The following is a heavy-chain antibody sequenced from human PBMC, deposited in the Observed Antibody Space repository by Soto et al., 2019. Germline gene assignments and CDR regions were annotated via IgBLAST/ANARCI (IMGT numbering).Heavy chain of an antibody. J-gene: IGHJ4*02. CDR3: ARGYCSSTKCMAAY. V-gene: IGHV3-30-3*01. CDR1: GFTFSVFP. CDR2: ISYGGGEN. D-gene: IGHD2-2*01. Sequence: PGGSLRLSCEASGFTFSVFPMFWVRQAPGKGLEWVAVISYGGGENYYGDYVKGRFTISRDNSKNMLYLQMNSLRVEDTAVYYCARGYCSSTKCMAAYWGQGTLVTVFS.